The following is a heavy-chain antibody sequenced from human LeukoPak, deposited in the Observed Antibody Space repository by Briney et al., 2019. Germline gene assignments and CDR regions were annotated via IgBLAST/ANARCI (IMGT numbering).Heavy chain of an antibody. Sequence: GSLRLSCAASGFTLSSYSMNWVRQAPGKGLEWVGFIRSKAYGETTEYAASLKGRFTISRDDSKSIAYLQMNSLKTEDTAVYYCTRGGGQYCRGGSCYFYYFDYWGQGTLVTVSS. J-gene: IGHJ4*02. V-gene: IGHV3-49*04. CDR1: GFTLSSYS. CDR3: TRGGGQYCRGGSCYFYYFDY. CDR2: IRSKAYGETT. D-gene: IGHD2-15*01.